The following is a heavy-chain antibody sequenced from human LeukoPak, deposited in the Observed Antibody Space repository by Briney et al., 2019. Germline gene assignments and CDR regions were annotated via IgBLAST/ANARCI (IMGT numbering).Heavy chain of an antibody. J-gene: IGHJ3*02. CDR3: ARDHPDDAFDI. CDR1: GGSFSGYY. CDR2: INHSGST. Sequence: SETLSLTCAVYGGSFSGYYWSWIRQPPGKGLEWIGEINHSGSTNYNPSLKSRVTIPVDTSKNQFSLKLSSVTAADTAVYYCARDHPDDAFDIWGQGTMVTVSS. V-gene: IGHV4-34*01.